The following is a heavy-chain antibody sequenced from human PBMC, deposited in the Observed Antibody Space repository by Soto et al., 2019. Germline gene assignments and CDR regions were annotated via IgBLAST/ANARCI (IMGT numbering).Heavy chain of an antibody. CDR1: GGSFSGYY. Sequence: SETLSLTCAVYGGSFSGYYWSWIRQPPGKGLEWIGEINHSGSTNYNPSLKSRVTISVDTSKNQFSLKLSSVSAADTAVYYCATGRGVRGVIITTYYYYGLEVWGQGTTVTVSS. D-gene: IGHD3-10*01. V-gene: IGHV4-34*01. CDR2: INHSGST. CDR3: ATGRGVRGVIITTYYYYGLEV. J-gene: IGHJ6*02.